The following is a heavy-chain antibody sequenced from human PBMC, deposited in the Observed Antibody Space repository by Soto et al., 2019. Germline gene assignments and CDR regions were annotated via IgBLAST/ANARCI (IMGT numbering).Heavy chain of an antibody. CDR1: GFTFGDYA. V-gene: IGHV3-49*04. J-gene: IGHJ3*02. CDR2: IRSKAYGGTT. Sequence: GGSLRLSCTASGFTFGDYAMSWVRQAPGKGLEWVGFIRSKAYGGTTEYAASMKGRFTISRDDSKSIAYLQMNSLKTEDTAVYYCTRSSLVVVAATAFDIWGQGTMVTVSS. D-gene: IGHD2-15*01. CDR3: TRSSLVVVAATAFDI.